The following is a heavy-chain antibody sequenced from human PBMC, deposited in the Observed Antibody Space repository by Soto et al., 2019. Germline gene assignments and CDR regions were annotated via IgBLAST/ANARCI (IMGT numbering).Heavy chain of an antibody. Sequence: PSETLSLTFTFSGGSISTSSYYWGWIRHPPGKGLEWIGSIYYSGSTYYNPSLKSRVTISVDTSKNQFSLKLSSVTAADTAVYYCARHRRDYGDSYDAFDIWGQGTMVT. D-gene: IGHD4-17*01. CDR2: IYYSGST. CDR1: GGSISTSSYY. CDR3: ARHRRDYGDSYDAFDI. J-gene: IGHJ3*02. V-gene: IGHV4-39*01.